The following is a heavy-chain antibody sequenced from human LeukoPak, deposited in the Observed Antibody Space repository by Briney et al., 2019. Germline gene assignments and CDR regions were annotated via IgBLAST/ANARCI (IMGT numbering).Heavy chain of an antibody. CDR3: ARVRSWTYFDY. CDR2: INPNSGGT. Sequence: GASVKVSCKASGYTFTGYYMHWVRQAPGQGLEWMGWINPNSGGTNYAQKFQGRVAMTRDTSISTAYMELSGLRSDDTAVYYCARVRSWTYFDYWGQGTLVTVSS. D-gene: IGHD6-13*01. CDR1: GYTFTGYY. J-gene: IGHJ4*02. V-gene: IGHV1-2*02.